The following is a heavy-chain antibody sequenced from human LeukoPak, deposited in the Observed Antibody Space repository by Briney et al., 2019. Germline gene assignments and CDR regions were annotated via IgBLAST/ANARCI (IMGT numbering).Heavy chain of an antibody. V-gene: IGHV1-46*01. D-gene: IGHD3-10*01. CDR2: INPSGGST. CDR1: GYTFTSYY. Sequence: ASVKVSCKASGYTFTSYYMHWVRQAPGQGLEWMGIINPSGGSTSYAQKFQGRVTMTRDTSINTAYLELSSLRSDDTAVYYCAREGYGSGRAELHFWGQGALVTVSS. J-gene: IGHJ4*02. CDR3: AREGYGSGRAELHF.